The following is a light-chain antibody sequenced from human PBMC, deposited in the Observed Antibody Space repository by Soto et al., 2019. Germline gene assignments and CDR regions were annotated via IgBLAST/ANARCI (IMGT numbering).Light chain of an antibody. CDR1: QNIRSY. J-gene: IGKJ1*01. CDR3: QQGYSSRWT. V-gene: IGKV1-39*01. Sequence: DIQMTQSPSSLSASVGDRVTITCRASQNIRSYLNWYQQQPGKAPQLLIYATSSLQTGVPSRFSASGSGTDFSLVISVLQPEDSATYYCQQGYSSRWTSGRGTKVEI. CDR2: ATS.